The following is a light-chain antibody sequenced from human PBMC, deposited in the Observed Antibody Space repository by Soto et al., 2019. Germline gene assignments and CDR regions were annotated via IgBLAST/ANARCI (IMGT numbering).Light chain of an antibody. V-gene: IGKV1-9*01. CDR1: QGISSY. CDR2: AAS. Sequence: IQLTQSPSSLSASVGDRVTITCRASQGISSYLAWYQQKPGKAPKRPIYAASSLQSGVPSRFSGSGSGSEFTLTIRSLQPEDFAMYYCQQYGRSPWTSGQGTKVDIK. CDR3: QQYGRSPWT. J-gene: IGKJ1*01.